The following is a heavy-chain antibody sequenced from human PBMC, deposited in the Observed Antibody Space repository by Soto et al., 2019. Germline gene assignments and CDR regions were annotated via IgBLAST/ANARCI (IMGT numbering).Heavy chain of an antibody. D-gene: IGHD1-1*01. V-gene: IGHV3-33*01. CDR2: IWYDGSNK. CDR1: GFTFSSYG. CDR3: ARARYKWTDVRGMDV. J-gene: IGHJ6*02. Sequence: QVQLVESGGGVVQPGRSLRLSCAASGFTFSSYGMHWVRQAPGKGLAWVAVIWYDGSNKYYADSVKGRFTISRDNSKNMLYLKINSLSAEDNAVYYCARARYKWTDVRGMDVWGQGTTVTVSS.